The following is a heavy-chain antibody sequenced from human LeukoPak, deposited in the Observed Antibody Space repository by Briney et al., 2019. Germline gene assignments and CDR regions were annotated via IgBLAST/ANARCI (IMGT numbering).Heavy chain of an antibody. CDR1: GYTFTGYY. J-gene: IGHJ6*03. D-gene: IGHD3-10*01. Sequence: ASVKVSCKASGYTFTGYYMHWVRQAPGQGLEWMGRINPDSGGTNYAQKFQGRVTMTRDTSISTAYMELSRLRSDDTAVYYCARLSYGSGRVPPYYYYSDVWGKGTTVTVSS. CDR3: ARLSYGSGRVPPYYYYSDV. CDR2: INPDSGGT. V-gene: IGHV1-2*06.